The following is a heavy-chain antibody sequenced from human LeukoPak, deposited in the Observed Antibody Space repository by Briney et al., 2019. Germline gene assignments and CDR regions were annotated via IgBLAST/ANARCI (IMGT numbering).Heavy chain of an antibody. V-gene: IGHV4-31*03. D-gene: IGHD3-22*01. CDR2: IYYSGST. J-gene: IGHJ4*02. Sequence: PSETLSLTCTVSGGSISSSSYYWSWIRQHPGKGLEWIGYIYYSGSTYYNPSLKSRVTISVDTSKNQFSLKLSSVTAADTAVYYCAREPSSGYYYFDYWGQGTLVTVSS. CDR3: AREPSSGYYYFDY. CDR1: GGSISSSSYY.